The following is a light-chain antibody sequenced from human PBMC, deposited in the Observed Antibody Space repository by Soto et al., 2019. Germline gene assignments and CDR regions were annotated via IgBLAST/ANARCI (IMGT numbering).Light chain of an antibody. V-gene: IGKV3-20*01. CDR2: GAS. CDR1: QSVRSNY. J-gene: IGKJ4*01. Sequence: EIVLTQSPGTLSLSPGDRATLSCRASQSVRSNYLAWYQQKPGQAPRLLLYGASSRATGIPDRFSGSGSGTDFTLTISRLEPEDVAVYYCQQYDTSRPLTFGGGTKVEIK. CDR3: QQYDTSRPLT.